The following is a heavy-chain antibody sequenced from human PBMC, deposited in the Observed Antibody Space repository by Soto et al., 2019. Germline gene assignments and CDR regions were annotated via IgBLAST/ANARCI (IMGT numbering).Heavy chain of an antibody. J-gene: IGHJ6*02. CDR3: ARDRDDFWSGPPTPPSGMDV. V-gene: IGHV3-30-3*01. CDR2: ISYDGSNK. D-gene: IGHD3-3*01. CDR1: GFTFSSYA. Sequence: GGSLRLSCAASGFTFSSYAMHWVRQAPGKGLEWVAVISYDGSNKYYADSVRGRFTISRDNSKNTLYLQMNSLRAEDTAVYYCARDRDDFWSGPPTPPSGMDVWGQGTTVTVSS.